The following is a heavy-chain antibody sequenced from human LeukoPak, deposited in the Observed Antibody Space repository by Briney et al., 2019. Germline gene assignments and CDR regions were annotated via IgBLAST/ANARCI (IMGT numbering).Heavy chain of an antibody. Sequence: ASVKVSCKASGYTFTSYFMHWMRQAPGQGLEWVGFINTNGGSTTYAQKFQGGVTLTRDTSTSTVYMELTSLRSEDTAVYYCAVSIAVLRIPAFENWGQGTLVTVSS. J-gene: IGHJ4*02. D-gene: IGHD6-19*01. V-gene: IGHV1-46*01. CDR3: AVSIAVLRIPAFEN. CDR2: INTNGGST. CDR1: GYTFTSYF.